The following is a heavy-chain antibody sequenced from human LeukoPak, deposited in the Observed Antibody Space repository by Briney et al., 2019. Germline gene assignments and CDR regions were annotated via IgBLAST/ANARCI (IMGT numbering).Heavy chain of an antibody. J-gene: IGHJ4*02. Sequence: GGSLRLSCAASGFTFSNYAMSWVRQAPGKGLEWVSVISDSGGSTYYADSVKGRFTISRDNFQNAVYLQMNGLRVEDTAVYYCAKDRTSLMVRGSFGYWGQGTLVTVSS. CDR1: GFTFSNYA. D-gene: IGHD3-10*01. CDR2: ISDSGGST. V-gene: IGHV3-23*01. CDR3: AKDRTSLMVRGSFGY.